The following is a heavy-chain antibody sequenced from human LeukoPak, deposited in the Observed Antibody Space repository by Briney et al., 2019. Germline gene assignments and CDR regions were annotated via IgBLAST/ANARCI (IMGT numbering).Heavy chain of an antibody. V-gene: IGHV3-43D*03. CDR1: GFTFDDYA. CDR2: ISWDGGST. Sequence: PGGSLRLSCAASGFTFDDYAMHWVRQAPGKGLEGVSLISWDGGSTYYADSVKGRFTISRDNSKNSLYLQMNSLRAEDTALYYCAKDQGRGLAAADAFDIWGQGTMVTVSS. J-gene: IGHJ3*02. D-gene: IGHD6-13*01. CDR3: AKDQGRGLAAADAFDI.